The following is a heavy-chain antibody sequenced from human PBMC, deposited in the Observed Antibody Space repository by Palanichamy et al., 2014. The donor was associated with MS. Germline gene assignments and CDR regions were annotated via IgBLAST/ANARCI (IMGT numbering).Heavy chain of an antibody. CDR3: AREGRTKSLDI. CDR2: INANTGGT. Sequence: QAQLVQSGAEVKKPGASVKVSCKASGYTFTDYYIHWVRQAPGQGLEWMGYINANTGGTAYAQKFQGRVTMTRDTSISTAYMDPSSLRSDDMAIYYCAREGRTKSLDIWGQGTLVTVSS. CDR1: GYTFTDYY. J-gene: IGHJ3*02. D-gene: IGHD2-8*01. V-gene: IGHV1-2*02.